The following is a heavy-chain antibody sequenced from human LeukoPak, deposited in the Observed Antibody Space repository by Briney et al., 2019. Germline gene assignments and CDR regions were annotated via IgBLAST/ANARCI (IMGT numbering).Heavy chain of an antibody. D-gene: IGHD6-13*01. J-gene: IGHJ6*03. V-gene: IGHV1-8*03. Sequence: GASVKVSCKASGFTFTNYDINWVRQATGQGLEWMGWMNPNSGNTGYAQKFQGRVTITRNTSISTAYMELSSLRSEDTAVYYCARRYSSSWPYYYYYYMDVWGKGTTVTVSS. CDR3: ARRYSSSWPYYYYYYMDV. CDR1: GFTFTNYD. CDR2: MNPNSGNT.